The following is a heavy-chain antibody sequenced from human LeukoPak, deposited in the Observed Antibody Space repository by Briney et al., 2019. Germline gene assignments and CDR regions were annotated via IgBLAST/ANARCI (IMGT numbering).Heavy chain of an antibody. D-gene: IGHD2-2*02. J-gene: IGHJ5*02. CDR2: IYHSGST. V-gene: IGHV4-38-2*01. Sequence: KPSETLSLTCAVSGYSISSGYYWGWIRQPPGKGLKWIGGIYHSGSTYYNPSPKSRVTISVDTSKNQFSLKLSSVTAADTAVYYCARQTAEDCSSTSCYIRNWFDPWGQGTLVTVSS. CDR1: GYSISSGYY. CDR3: ARQTAEDCSSTSCYIRNWFDP.